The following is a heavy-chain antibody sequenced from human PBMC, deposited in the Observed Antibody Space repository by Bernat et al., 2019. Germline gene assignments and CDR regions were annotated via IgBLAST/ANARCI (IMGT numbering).Heavy chain of an antibody. CDR2: IRSSSSTI. CDR3: ARDSAIVGATSWAFDI. V-gene: IGHV3-48*01. D-gene: IGHD1-26*01. Sequence: EVQLVESGGGLVQPGGSLRLSCAASGFTFSSYSMNWVRQAPGKGLEWVSYIRSSSSTIYYADSVQGRFTISRDNAKTSLYLQMNSLRAEDTAVYYCARDSAIVGATSWAFDIWGQGTMVTVSS. CDR1: GFTFSSYS. J-gene: IGHJ3*02.